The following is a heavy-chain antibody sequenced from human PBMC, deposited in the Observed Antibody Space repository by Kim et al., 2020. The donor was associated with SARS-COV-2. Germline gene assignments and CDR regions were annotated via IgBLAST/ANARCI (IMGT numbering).Heavy chain of an antibody. Sequence: YNPSLKSRVPISVDTSKNQFSLKLSSVTAADTAVYYCARDQSGGYDYGDYWGQGTLVTVSS. CDR3: ARDQSGGYDYGDY. V-gene: IGHV4-39*07. J-gene: IGHJ4*02. D-gene: IGHD5-12*01.